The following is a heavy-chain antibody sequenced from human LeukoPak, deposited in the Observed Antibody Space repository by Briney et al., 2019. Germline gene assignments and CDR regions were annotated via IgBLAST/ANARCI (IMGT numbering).Heavy chain of an antibody. Sequence: GSLRLSCAASGFTFSSYGMHWVRQAPGKGLEWVAFIRYDGSNKYYADSVKGRFTISRDNSKNTLYLQMNSLRAEDTAVYYCAKVPKQYQLLGGSDYWGQGTLVTVSP. V-gene: IGHV3-30*02. CDR2: IRYDGSNK. J-gene: IGHJ4*02. CDR1: GFTFSSYG. D-gene: IGHD2-2*01. CDR3: AKVPKQYQLLGGSDY.